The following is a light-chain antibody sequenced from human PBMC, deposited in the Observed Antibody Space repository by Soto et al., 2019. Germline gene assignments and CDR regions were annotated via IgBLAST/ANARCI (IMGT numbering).Light chain of an antibody. CDR3: QQYNNWPLT. V-gene: IGKV3-15*01. Sequence: ETVMTQSPATLSVSPGERATLSCRASQSVSSNLAWFQQKPGQAPTVLIYGASTRAAGIPARFSGSGSGTEFTLTISGLRSEDFAVYYCQQYNNWPLTFGQGTKVDI. CDR2: GAS. J-gene: IGKJ1*01. CDR1: QSVSSN.